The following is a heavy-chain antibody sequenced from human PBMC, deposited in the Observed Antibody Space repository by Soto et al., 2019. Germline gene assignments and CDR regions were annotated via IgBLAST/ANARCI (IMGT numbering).Heavy chain of an antibody. CDR2: IVLGNGNT. Sequence: ASVKFSCKASGFTFSSSAVQWVRQARGQGLEWIGWIVLGNGNTNYAQKFQERVTITRDMSTSTAYMEVRSLTFEDTAVYYCATRIGNIGWYWLDTWGQGTLVTVSS. D-gene: IGHD6-19*01. J-gene: IGHJ5*02. CDR1: GFTFSSSA. V-gene: IGHV1-58*01. CDR3: ATRIGNIGWYWLDT.